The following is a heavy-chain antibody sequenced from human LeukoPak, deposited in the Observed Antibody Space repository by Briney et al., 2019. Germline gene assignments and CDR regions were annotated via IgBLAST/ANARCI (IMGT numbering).Heavy chain of an antibody. CDR3: ARDNWGDGGYYRTLDY. D-gene: IGHD3-22*01. Sequence: PGGSLRLSCAASGFTFGSYGIYWVRQAPGKGLEWVAGIRYDGSDRSYADPVKGRFTISRDNSKNTVDLQMNSLRAEDTAVCYCARDNWGDGGYYRTLDYWGQGTLVTVSS. V-gene: IGHV3-33*01. J-gene: IGHJ4*02. CDR1: GFTFGSYG. CDR2: IRYDGSDR.